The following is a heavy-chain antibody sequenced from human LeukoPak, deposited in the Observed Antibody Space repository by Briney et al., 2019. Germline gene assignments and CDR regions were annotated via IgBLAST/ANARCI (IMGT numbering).Heavy chain of an antibody. CDR1: GVSISSGSYY. CDR3: ARLWDSTGLYFYYYMDV. D-gene: IGHD2/OR15-2a*01. V-gene: IGHV4-39*01. J-gene: IGHJ6*03. Sequence: SETLSLTCSVSGVSISSGSYYWGWIRQPPGMGLEWTGIIYHNGNTNYNPSLKSRVTISADTSRNQFSLRMDSVTAADTAVYYCARLWDSTGLYFYYYMDVWGEGTTVTVSS. CDR2: IYHNGNT.